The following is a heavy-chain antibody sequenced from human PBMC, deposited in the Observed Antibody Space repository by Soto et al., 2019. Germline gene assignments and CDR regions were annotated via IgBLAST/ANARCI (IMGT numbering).Heavy chain of an antibody. D-gene: IGHD1-26*01. Sequence: SETLSLTCTVSGGSITSGSYYWGWIRQPPGKGLEWIGSIYYSGSTYYNPSLKSRVTISVDTSKNQFSLKLSSVTAADTAVYYCATQEVGGSYVYTFYPWGQGTLVTVSS. CDR2: IYYSGST. CDR3: ATQEVGGSYVYTFYP. V-gene: IGHV4-39*01. CDR1: GGSITSGSYY. J-gene: IGHJ5*02.